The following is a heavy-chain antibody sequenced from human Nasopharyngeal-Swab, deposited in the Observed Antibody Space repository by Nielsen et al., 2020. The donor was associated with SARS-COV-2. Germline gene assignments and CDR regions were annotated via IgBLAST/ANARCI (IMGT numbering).Heavy chain of an antibody. J-gene: IGHJ6*03. CDR3: AKHPIRIYYYYMDV. Sequence: GESLKISCAASGFTFSSYAMSWVRQAPGKGLEWVSAISGSGGSTYYADSVKVRFTISRDNSKNTLYLQMNSLRAEDTAVYYCAKHPIRIYYYYMDVWGKGTTVTVSS. D-gene: IGHD2/OR15-2a*01. V-gene: IGHV3-23*01. CDR2: ISGSGGST. CDR1: GFTFSSYA.